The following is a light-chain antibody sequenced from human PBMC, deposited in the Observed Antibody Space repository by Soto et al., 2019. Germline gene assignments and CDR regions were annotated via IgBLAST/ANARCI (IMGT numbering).Light chain of an antibody. CDR3: QQRNDWPIT. J-gene: IGKJ5*01. Sequence: EIVLTQSPASLSLSRGERATRSCRASQSVDSHLVGYQQKPGQAPRLLIFGASNRATGIPARFSGSGSGTDFTLAINRLEPDDFAVYYCQQRNDWPITFGQGTRLEIK. CDR2: GAS. CDR1: QSVDSH. V-gene: IGKV3-11*01.